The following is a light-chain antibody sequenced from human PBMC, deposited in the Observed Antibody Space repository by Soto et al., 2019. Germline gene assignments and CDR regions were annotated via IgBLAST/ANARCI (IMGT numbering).Light chain of an antibody. CDR2: AAS. V-gene: IGKV1-39*01. J-gene: IGKJ2*01. Sequence: DIQMTQSPSSLSASVGYIVTITCRASQSISSYLNWYQQKPGKAPKLLIYAASSLQSGVPSRFSGSGSGTDFTLTISSLQPEDFATYYCQQYDDGPYTFGQGTKVDTK. CDR3: QQYDDGPYT. CDR1: QSISSY.